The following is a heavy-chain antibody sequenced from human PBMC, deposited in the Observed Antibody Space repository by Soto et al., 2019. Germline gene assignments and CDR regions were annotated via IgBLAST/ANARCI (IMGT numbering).Heavy chain of an antibody. Sequence: QVQLVESGGGVVQPGRSLRLSCAASGFTFSSYGMHWVRQAPGKGVEWVAVISYDGSNKYYADSVKGRFTISRDNSKNTLYLQMNSLRAEDTAVYYCAKDRRGVYYYGMDVWGQGTTVTVSS. CDR3: AKDRRGVYYYGMDV. V-gene: IGHV3-30*18. CDR2: ISYDGSNK. CDR1: GFTFSSYG. J-gene: IGHJ6*02.